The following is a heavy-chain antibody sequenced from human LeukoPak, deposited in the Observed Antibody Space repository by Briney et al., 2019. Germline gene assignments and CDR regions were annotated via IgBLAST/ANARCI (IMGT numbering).Heavy chain of an antibody. D-gene: IGHD2-15*01. J-gene: IGHJ4*02. Sequence: LGGSLRLSRAASGFTFSSYEMNWVRQAPGKGLEWVSYISSSGSTIYYADSVKGRFTISRDNAKNSLYLQMNSLRAEDTAVYYCARSPRYCSGGSCRTLDYWGQGTLVTVSS. CDR2: ISSSGSTI. CDR1: GFTFSSYE. CDR3: ARSPRYCSGGSCRTLDY. V-gene: IGHV3-48*03.